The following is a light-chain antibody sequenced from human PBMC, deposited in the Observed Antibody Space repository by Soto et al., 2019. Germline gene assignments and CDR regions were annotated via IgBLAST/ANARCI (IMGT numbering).Light chain of an antibody. CDR1: QSVSSN. V-gene: IGKV3-15*01. Sequence: EIVMTQSPATLSVSPGERATLSCRASQSVSSNLAWYQQKPGQAPRLLIYGASTRATGIPARFSGSGSGTEFTLTISSLQSEDFATYYCQQSSTTPWTFGQGTKVDVK. J-gene: IGKJ1*01. CDR3: QQSSTTPWT. CDR2: GAS.